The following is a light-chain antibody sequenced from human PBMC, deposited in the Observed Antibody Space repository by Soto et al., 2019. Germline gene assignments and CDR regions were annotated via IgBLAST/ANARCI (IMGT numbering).Light chain of an antibody. Sequence: EIVMTQSPATLSVSPGERATLSCRASQRVSSNLAWYQQKPGQAPRLLIYGASTRATAIPARFSGSGSGTEFTITISSLQSEYFAVYYCQQYNTLWTFGQGTKVEIK. J-gene: IGKJ1*01. CDR1: QRVSSN. CDR3: QQYNTLWT. CDR2: GAS. V-gene: IGKV3-15*01.